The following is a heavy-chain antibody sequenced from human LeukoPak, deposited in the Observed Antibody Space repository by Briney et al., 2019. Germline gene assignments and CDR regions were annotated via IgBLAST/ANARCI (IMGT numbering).Heavy chain of an antibody. Sequence: SETLSLTCTVSGGSISSSSYYRGWIRRPPGKGLEWIGSIYYSGSIYYNPSLKSRVTISVDTSKNQFSLKLSAVTAADKAVYYCVTSTNYRDYFDNWGQGTLVTVSS. V-gene: IGHV4-39*01. D-gene: IGHD4/OR15-4a*01. J-gene: IGHJ4*02. CDR1: GGSISSSSYY. CDR3: VTSTNYRDYFDN. CDR2: IYYSGSI.